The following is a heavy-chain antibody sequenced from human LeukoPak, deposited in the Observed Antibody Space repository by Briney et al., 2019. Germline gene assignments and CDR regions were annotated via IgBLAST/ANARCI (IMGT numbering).Heavy chain of an antibody. Sequence: ASVKVSCKVSGYTLTELSMHWVRQAPGKGLEWMGYFDPEEGETISAQKFQGRVTMTEDTSTDTAYMELSSLRSDDTAVYYCAALGELYWFYPWGQGTLVTVSS. CDR2: FDPEEGET. CDR3: AALGELYWFYP. J-gene: IGHJ5*02. V-gene: IGHV1-24*01. CDR1: GYTLTELS. D-gene: IGHD3-10*01.